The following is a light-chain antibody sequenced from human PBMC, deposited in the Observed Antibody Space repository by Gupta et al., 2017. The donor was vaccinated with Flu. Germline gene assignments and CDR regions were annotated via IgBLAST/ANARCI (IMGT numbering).Light chain of an antibody. V-gene: IGKV2-30*01. Sequence: VTLGQPASISCRSSQGLVYSDEDTYLHWFQQRPGQSPRRLIYQVSYRDSGVPDRFSGSGSGTDFTLKISRVEAEDVGIYFCRQGAQSPWAFGQGTKVEIK. CDR2: QVS. CDR1: QGLVYSDEDTY. CDR3: RQGAQSPWA. J-gene: IGKJ1*01.